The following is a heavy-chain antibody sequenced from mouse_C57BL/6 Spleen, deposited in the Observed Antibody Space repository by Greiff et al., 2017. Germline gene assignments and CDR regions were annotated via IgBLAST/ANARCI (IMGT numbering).Heavy chain of an antibody. J-gene: IGHJ1*03. CDR3: ARGGIYMDV. CDR1: GYTFTDYY. CDR2: IYPGSGNT. V-gene: IGHV1-76*01. D-gene: IGHD1-1*02. Sequence: QVQLQQSGAELVRPGASVKLSCKASGYTFTDYYINWVKQRPGQGLEWIARIYPGSGNTYYNEKFKGKATLTAEKSSSTAYMQLSSLTYEDSAVYFCARGGIYMDVWGTGTTVTVSS.